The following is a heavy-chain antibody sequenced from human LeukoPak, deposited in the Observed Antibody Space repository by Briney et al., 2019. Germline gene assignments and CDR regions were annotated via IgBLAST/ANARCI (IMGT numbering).Heavy chain of an antibody. CDR3: ARVSRYDRYYFDY. CDR2: IYHSGST. Sequence: SETLSLTCTVSGGSISSGGYYWSWIRQPPGKGLEWIGYIYHSGSTYYNPSLKSRVTISVDRSKNQFSLKLSSVTAADTAVYYCARVSRYDRYYFDYWGQGTLVTVSS. CDR1: GGSISSGGYY. D-gene: IGHD1-1*01. J-gene: IGHJ4*02. V-gene: IGHV4-30-2*01.